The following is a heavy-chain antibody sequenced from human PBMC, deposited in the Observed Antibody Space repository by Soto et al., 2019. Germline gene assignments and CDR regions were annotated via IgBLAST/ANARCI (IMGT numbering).Heavy chain of an antibody. CDR2: IYYSGST. J-gene: IGHJ4*02. CDR1: GDSISSGGYY. Sequence: PSETLSLTCTVSGDSISSGGYYWNWIRQRPGKGLEWIGYIYYSGSTYYNPSLMGRQIISVDTSKNQFSLKLSSVTAADTAVYYCARAPSGSYPLGYWGQGTLVTVSS. D-gene: IGHD1-26*01. CDR3: ARAPSGSYPLGY. V-gene: IGHV4-31*03.